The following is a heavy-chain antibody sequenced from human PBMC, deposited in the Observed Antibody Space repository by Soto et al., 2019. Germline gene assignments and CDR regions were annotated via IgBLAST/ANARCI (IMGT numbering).Heavy chain of an antibody. J-gene: IGHJ4*02. D-gene: IGHD2-15*01. CDR3: ASTKDETLYFDY. CDR1: GGSISSSNW. V-gene: IGHV4-4*02. CDR2: IYHSGST. Sequence: SETLSLTCAVSGGSISSSNWWSWVRQPPGKGLEWIGEIYHSGSTNYNPSLKSRVTISVDKSKNQFSLKLSSVTAADTAMYYCASTKDETLYFDYWGQGNLVTVSS.